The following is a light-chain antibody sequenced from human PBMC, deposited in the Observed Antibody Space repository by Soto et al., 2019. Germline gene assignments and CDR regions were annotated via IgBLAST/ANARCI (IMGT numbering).Light chain of an antibody. CDR2: EVT. J-gene: IGLJ1*01. CDR3: SSYAGSNNPYV. V-gene: IGLV2-8*01. CDR1: SGDIGGYDY. Sequence: QSALTQPPSASGSPGQSVTISCTGTSGDIGGYDYVSWCQQHPGKAPKLMIYEVTKRPLGVPDRFSGSKSGNTASLTVSGLQAEDEADYYCSSYAGSNNPYVFGTGTKLTVL.